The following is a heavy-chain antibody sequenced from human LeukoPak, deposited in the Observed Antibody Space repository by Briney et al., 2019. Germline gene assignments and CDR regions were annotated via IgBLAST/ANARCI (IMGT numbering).Heavy chain of an antibody. J-gene: IGHJ4*02. CDR2: IKGDGSEK. D-gene: IGHD2-2*01. V-gene: IGHV3-7*01. CDR3: ARGGPATDTALDC. CDR1: GFSFSSHW. Sequence: PGGSLRLSCAASGFSFSSHWMNWVRQAPGKGLQWVATIKGDGSEKFYVDSVKGRFTISRDNAKNSLYLQMNILRAEDTAVYYCARGGPATDTALDCWGQGTLVIVSS.